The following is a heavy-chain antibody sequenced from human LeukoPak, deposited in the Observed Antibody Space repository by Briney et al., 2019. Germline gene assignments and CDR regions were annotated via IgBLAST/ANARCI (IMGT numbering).Heavy chain of an antibody. D-gene: IGHD3-10*01. V-gene: IGHV1-8*02. Sequence: ASVKVSCKASGYTFTSYDINWVRQATGQGLEWMGWMNPNSGNTGYAQKFQGRVTMTRDTSISTVYMELSRLRSDDTAVYYCARAPPITRGPFDPWGQGTLVTVSS. CDR1: GYTFTSYD. CDR3: ARAPPITRGPFDP. CDR2: MNPNSGNT. J-gene: IGHJ5*02.